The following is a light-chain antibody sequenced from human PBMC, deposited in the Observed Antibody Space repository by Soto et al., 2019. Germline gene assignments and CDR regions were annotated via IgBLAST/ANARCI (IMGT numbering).Light chain of an antibody. CDR2: DAS. CDR1: QSVGGW. J-gene: IGKJ1*01. CDR3: QQYETLST. Sequence: DLHMTQSPSTLSSSLGERVTITCRASQSVGGWLAWFQQKPGKALKLLIYDASSLERGVPSRFSGSGSGTEFTLSIGSLQPDDFVTYFCQQYETLSTCGLGTKVDIK. V-gene: IGKV1-5*01.